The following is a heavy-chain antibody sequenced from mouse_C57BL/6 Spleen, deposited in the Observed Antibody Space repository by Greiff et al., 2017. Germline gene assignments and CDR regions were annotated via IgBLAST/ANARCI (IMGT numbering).Heavy chain of an antibody. J-gene: IGHJ4*01. Sequence: VQLQQSGPVLVKPGASVKMSCKASGYTFTDYYMNWVKQSHGKSLEWIGVINPYNGGTSYNQKFKGKATLTVDKSSSTAYMELNSLTSEDSAVYYCASRWLLRAMDYWGQGTSVTVSS. V-gene: IGHV1-19*01. D-gene: IGHD2-3*01. CDR1: GYTFTDYY. CDR2: INPYNGGT. CDR3: ASRWLLRAMDY.